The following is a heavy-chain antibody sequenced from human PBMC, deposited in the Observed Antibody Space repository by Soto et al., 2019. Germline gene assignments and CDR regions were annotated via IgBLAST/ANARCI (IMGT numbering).Heavy chain of an antibody. CDR1: GFTFSGYE. CDR3: AREVTVFGVIIPTPMDV. D-gene: IGHD3-3*01. CDR2: ISGSGTTI. J-gene: IGHJ6*02. V-gene: IGHV3-48*03. Sequence: GGSLRLSCAASGFTFSGYEMNWVRQAPGKGLEWISYISGSGTTIYDADSVNGRFTISRDNAKKSLYLQMNSLRAEDTAVYYCAREVTVFGVIIPTPMDVWGQGTTVTVSS.